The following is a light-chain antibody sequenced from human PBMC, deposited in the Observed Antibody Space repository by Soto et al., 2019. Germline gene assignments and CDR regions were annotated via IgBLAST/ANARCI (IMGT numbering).Light chain of an antibody. CDR2: GNS. V-gene: IGLV1-40*01. J-gene: IGLJ2*01. CDR1: SSNIGAGYD. CDR3: QSYDSSLSVP. Sequence: SVLTQPPSVSGAPGQRVTISCTGSSSNIGAGYDVHWYQQLPGTAPKLLIYGNSNRPSGVPDRFSGSKSGTSASLAITGLQAEDEADYYCQSYDSSLSVPFGGGTKLTVL.